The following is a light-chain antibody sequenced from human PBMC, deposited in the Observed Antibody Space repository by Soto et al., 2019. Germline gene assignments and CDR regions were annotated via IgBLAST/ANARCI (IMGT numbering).Light chain of an antibody. CDR1: QSVSSN. J-gene: IGKJ1*01. V-gene: IGKV3-15*01. CDR2: GAF. CDR3: QQYNGLPLT. Sequence: EILMTQSPATLSASAGERATISCRASQSVSSNLAWYQQKPGQAPSLLIYGAFTRPTGIPARFSGTGSGTEFTLTISSLQSEDFALYYCQQYNGLPLTFGQGTKVEI.